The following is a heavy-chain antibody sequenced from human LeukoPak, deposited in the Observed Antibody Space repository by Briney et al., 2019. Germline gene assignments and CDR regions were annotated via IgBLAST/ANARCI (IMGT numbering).Heavy chain of an antibody. J-gene: IGHJ5*02. D-gene: IGHD6-19*01. CDR3: ARCSGWVWFDP. CDR1: GFPFSNYW. Sequence: GGSLRLSCAASGFPFSNYWMTWVRQAPGKGLEWVEWVANIKYDGSEKYYVDSMKGRFTISRDNAKKSLYLQMNGLRAEDTAVSYCARCSGWVWFDPWGQGTLVTVSS. V-gene: IGHV3-7*01. CDR2: IKYDGSEK.